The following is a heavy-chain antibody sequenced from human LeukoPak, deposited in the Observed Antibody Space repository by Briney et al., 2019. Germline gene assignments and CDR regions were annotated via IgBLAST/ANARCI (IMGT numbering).Heavy chain of an antibody. CDR1: GFTFSSYG. V-gene: IGHV3-33*01. CDR2: IWYDGSNK. CDR3: ARDVILVGATPEEGLLDY. J-gene: IGHJ4*02. D-gene: IGHD1-26*01. Sequence: GGSLRLSCAASGFTFSSYGMHWVRQAPGKGLEWVAAIWYDGSNKNYADSVKGRFTISRDNSKNTLYLQMNSLRAEDTAVYYCARDVILVGATPEEGLLDYWGQGTLVTVSS.